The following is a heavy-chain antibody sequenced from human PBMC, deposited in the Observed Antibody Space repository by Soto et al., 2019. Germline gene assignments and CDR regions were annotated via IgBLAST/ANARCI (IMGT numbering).Heavy chain of an antibody. Sequence: GESLKISCKASGYSFTNYWIGWVRQMPGKGLEWMGTIYPGDSDTRYSPSFQGQVTFSVDKSINTAYLHWTSLKASDTAIYYCAIQHPLDSSAWYNWGQGTLVTVSS. CDR1: GYSFTNYW. CDR2: IYPGDSDT. V-gene: IGHV5-51*01. J-gene: IGHJ4*02. CDR3: AIQHPLDSSAWYN. D-gene: IGHD6-19*01.